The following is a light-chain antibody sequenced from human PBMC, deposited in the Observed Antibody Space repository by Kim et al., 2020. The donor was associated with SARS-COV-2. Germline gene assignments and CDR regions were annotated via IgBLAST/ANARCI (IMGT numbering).Light chain of an antibody. CDR1: QDIRND. V-gene: IGKV1-17*01. CDR3: LQHNSYPIT. CDR2: GAS. Sequence: ASVEDRVTITCGARQDIRNDIGWDQQNPGRAPKRLSYGASSLQSGVPSRFSGSVSGTEFTLTLSSLQPEDFATYFCLQHNSYPITFGQGTRLGIK. J-gene: IGKJ5*01.